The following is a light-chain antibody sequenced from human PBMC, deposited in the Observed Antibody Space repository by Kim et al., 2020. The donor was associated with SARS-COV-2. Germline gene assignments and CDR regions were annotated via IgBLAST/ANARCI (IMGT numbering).Light chain of an antibody. CDR1: SHSVGNPV. CDR3: SAWDSRLSAWV. Sequence: HTASITCTGNSHSVGNPVAAWLTHHQRHPPKLLSYRNNNRPSGISDRFSASSSGNTASLTISGLQPEDEADYYCSAWDSRLSAWVFGGGTQLTVL. J-gene: IGLJ3*02. CDR2: RNN. V-gene: IGLV10-54*01.